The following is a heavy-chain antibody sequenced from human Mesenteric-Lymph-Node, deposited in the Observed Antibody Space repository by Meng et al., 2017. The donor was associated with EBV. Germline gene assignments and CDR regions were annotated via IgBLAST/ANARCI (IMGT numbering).Heavy chain of an antibody. CDR3: ARQGYCRTTTCSTWFDP. V-gene: IGHV4-34*01. J-gene: IGHJ5*02. Sequence: QVQHKTWCAGLFKPSETPSLTCVIYGGFFSGYSWNWIRQAPGKGLGWIGKIHHSETADYNPSLEDRVIISADTSKNQFSLKLTSVTAADTAVYYCARQGYCRTTTCSTWFDPWGQGTLVTVSS. CDR1: GGFFSGYS. CDR2: IHHSETA. D-gene: IGHD2-2*01.